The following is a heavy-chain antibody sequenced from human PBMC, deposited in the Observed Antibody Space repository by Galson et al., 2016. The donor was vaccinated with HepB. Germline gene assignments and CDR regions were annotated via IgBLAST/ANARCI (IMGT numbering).Heavy chain of an antibody. J-gene: IGHJ4*02. D-gene: IGHD2-21*02. V-gene: IGHV3-30-3*01. Sequence: SLRLSCAASGFTFNSYAMYWVRQAPSKGLEWVAIISYDGNKKFYADSVKGRFTISRDDSKYTLSLQMISLRAEDTGLYYCARVRYASLVVPGNPIDYWGQGTLVTVSS. CDR2: ISYDGNKK. CDR3: ARVRYASLVVPGNPIDY. CDR1: GFTFNSYA.